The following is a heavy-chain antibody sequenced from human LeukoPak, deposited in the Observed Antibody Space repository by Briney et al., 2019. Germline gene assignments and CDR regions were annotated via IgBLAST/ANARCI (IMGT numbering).Heavy chain of an antibody. Sequence: SETLSLTCAVYGGSFSGYYWSWIRQPPGKGLEWIGYIYYSGSTNYNPSLKSRVTISVDTSKNQFSLKLSSVTAADTAVYYCARSPRYYYDSSGYYNNWFDPWGQGTLVTVSS. CDR1: GGSFSGYY. CDR3: ARSPRYYYDSSGYYNNWFDP. CDR2: IYYSGST. V-gene: IGHV4-59*08. J-gene: IGHJ5*02. D-gene: IGHD3-22*01.